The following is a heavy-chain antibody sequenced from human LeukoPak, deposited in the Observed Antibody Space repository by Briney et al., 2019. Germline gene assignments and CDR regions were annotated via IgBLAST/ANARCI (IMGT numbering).Heavy chain of an antibody. Sequence: GESLRLSCAASGFTFSSYWMSWVRQAPGKGLEWVAVTSSDLNVKLYADSVKGRFTISRDNSRSTLYLQMNSLRPEDMAIYYCAREGYYGSGSPPSLYFDYWGQGTLVTVSS. J-gene: IGHJ4*02. CDR2: TSSDLNVK. D-gene: IGHD3-10*01. CDR1: GFTFSSYW. V-gene: IGHV3-30*03. CDR3: AREGYYGSGSPPSLYFDY.